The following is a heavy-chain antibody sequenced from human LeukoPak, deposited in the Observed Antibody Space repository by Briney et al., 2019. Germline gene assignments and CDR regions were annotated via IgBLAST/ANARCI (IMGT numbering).Heavy chain of an antibody. CDR1: GFTFSSYG. Sequence: GGSLRLSCAASGFTFSSYGMHWVRQAPGKRLEWVAVISYDGSNKYYADSVKGRFTISRDNSKNTLYLQMNSLRAEDTAVYYCAKDLGYDILTGYYSGGAPAYWGQGTLVTVSS. J-gene: IGHJ4*02. V-gene: IGHV3-30*18. CDR3: AKDLGYDILTGYYSGGAPAY. CDR2: ISYDGSNK. D-gene: IGHD3-9*01.